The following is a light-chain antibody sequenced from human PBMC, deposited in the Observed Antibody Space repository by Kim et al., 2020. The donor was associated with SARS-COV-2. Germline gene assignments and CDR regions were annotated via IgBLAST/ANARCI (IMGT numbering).Light chain of an antibody. CDR3: SSYTSSTPLYV. J-gene: IGLJ1*01. CDR1: SSDVGDYNF. CDR2: EVS. Sequence: QSALTQPASVSGSPGQSITISCTGTSSDVGDYNFVSWYQQHPGKAPKLMIYEVSDWPSGVSNRFFGSKSGNTASLTISGLQAEDEAEYYCSSYTSSTPLYVFGTGTKVNVL. V-gene: IGLV2-14*01.